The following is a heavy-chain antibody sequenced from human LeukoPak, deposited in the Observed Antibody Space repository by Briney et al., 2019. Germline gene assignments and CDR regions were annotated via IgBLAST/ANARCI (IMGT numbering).Heavy chain of an antibody. CDR3: AREVVFSSDVVIDWFDP. CDR1: GGSISSYY. D-gene: IGHD6-13*01. J-gene: IGHJ5*02. Sequence: SETLSLTCTVSGGSISSYYWSWIRQPPGKGLEWIGYIYYSGSTNYNPSLKSRVTISVDTSKNQFSLKLSPVTAADTAVYYCAREVVFSSDVVIDWFDPWGQGTLVTVSS. CDR2: IYYSGST. V-gene: IGHV4-59*01.